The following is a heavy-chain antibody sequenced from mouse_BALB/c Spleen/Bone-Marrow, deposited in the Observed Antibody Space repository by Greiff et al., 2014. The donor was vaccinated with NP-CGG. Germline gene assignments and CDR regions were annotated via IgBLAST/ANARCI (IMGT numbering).Heavy chain of an antibody. Sequence: EVMLVESGGGSVKPGGSLKLSCAASGFTFSSYAMSWVRQTPEKRLEWVAIINSGGSDTYYPDSVKGRFTISRDNDKNTLYLQMSSLRSEDTAMYYCARHGGGSSLWYFDVWGAGTTVTVSS. CDR1: GFTFSSYA. CDR3: ARHGGGSSLWYFDV. CDR2: INSGGSDT. V-gene: IGHV5-9-1*01. J-gene: IGHJ1*01. D-gene: IGHD1-1*01.